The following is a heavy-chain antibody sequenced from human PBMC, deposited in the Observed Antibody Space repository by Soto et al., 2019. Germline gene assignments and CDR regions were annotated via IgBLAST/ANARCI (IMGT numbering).Heavy chain of an antibody. Sequence: EVQLVESGGGLIQPGGSLRLSCAASGFTVSSNYMSWVRQAPGKGLEWVSVSYSGGSTYYADSVKGRFTISRDNSKNTRYLQMNNLRAEDTAVYYCARDETYYDRGDYHGGGQGTLVTVSS. CDR3: ARDETYYDRGDYHG. V-gene: IGHV3-53*01. J-gene: IGHJ4*02. CDR2: SYSGGST. CDR1: GFTVSSNY. D-gene: IGHD3-22*01.